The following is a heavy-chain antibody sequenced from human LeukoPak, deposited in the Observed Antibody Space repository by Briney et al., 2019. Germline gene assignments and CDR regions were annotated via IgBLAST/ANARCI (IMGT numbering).Heavy chain of an antibody. J-gene: IGHJ4*02. CDR2: ISGSGGST. D-gene: IGHD3-10*01. Sequence: GGSLRLSCAASGFTFSSYGMSWVRQAPGKGLEWVSAISGSGGSTYYADSVKGRFTISRDNSKNTLYLQMNSLRAEDTAVYYCAKKSRGSGGYYGDYWGQGTLVSVSS. CDR1: GFTFSSYG. V-gene: IGHV3-23*01. CDR3: AKKSRGSGGYYGDY.